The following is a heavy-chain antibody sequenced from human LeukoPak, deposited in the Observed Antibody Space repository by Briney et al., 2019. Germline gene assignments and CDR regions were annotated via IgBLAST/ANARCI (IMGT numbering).Heavy chain of an antibody. Sequence: ASVKVSFKVSGYTLTELSMHWVRQAPGKGLEWMGGFDPEDGETIYAQKFQGRVTMTEDTSTDTAYMELSSLRSEDTAVYYCATQGYKKRRDGYNVDYWGQGTLVTVSS. CDR3: ATQGYKKRRDGYNVDY. J-gene: IGHJ4*02. CDR2: FDPEDGET. CDR1: GYTLTELS. D-gene: IGHD5-24*01. V-gene: IGHV1-24*01.